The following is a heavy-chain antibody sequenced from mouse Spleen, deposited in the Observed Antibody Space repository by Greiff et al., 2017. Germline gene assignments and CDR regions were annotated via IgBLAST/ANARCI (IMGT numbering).Heavy chain of an antibody. CDR2: IHPNSGST. CDR1: GYTFTSYW. J-gene: IGHJ3*01. Sequence: QVQLQQPGAELVKPGASVKLSCKASGYTFTSYWMHWVKQRPGQGLEWIGMIHPNSGSTNYNEKFKSKATLTVDKSSSTAYMQLSSLTSEDSAVYFCARGDGYYEGFAYWGQGTLGTVSA. CDR3: ARGDGYYEGFAY. D-gene: IGHD2-3*01. V-gene: IGHV1-64*01.